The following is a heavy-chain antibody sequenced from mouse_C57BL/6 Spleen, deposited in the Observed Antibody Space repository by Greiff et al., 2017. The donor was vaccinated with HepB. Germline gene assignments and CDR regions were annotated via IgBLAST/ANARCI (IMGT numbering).Heavy chain of an antibody. Sequence: VQLQQSGPELVKPGASVKISCKASGYAFSSSWMNWVKQRPGKGLEWIGRIYPGDGDTNYNGKFKGKATLTADKSSSTAYMQLSSLTSEDSAVYFCARFDYDDLYFDYWGQGTTLTVSS. V-gene: IGHV1-82*01. CDR3: ARFDYDDLYFDY. CDR1: GYAFSSSW. J-gene: IGHJ2*01. CDR2: IYPGDGDT. D-gene: IGHD2-4*01.